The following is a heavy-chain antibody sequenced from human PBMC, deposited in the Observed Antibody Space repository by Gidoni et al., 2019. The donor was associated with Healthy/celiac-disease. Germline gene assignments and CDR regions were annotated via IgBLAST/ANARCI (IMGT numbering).Heavy chain of an antibody. CDR1: GFTCSSYS. J-gene: IGHJ3*02. D-gene: IGHD3-10*01. CDR2: ISSSSSYI. CDR3: ARESLSKTGGAFDI. V-gene: IGHV3-21*01. Sequence: EVQLVESGGGLVKPGGSLRLSCAASGFTCSSYSMNWVRQAPGKGLEWVSSISSSSSYIYYADSVKCRFTISRDNAKNSLYLQMNSLRAEDTAVYYCARESLSKTGGAFDIWGQGTMVTVSS.